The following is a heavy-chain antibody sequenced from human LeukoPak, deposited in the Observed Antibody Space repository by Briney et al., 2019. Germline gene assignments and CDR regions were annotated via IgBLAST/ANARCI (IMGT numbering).Heavy chain of an antibody. CDR3: ARQGYSGHSQGAADY. CDR2: ISAYNGNT. D-gene: IGHD4-23*01. V-gene: IGHV1-18*01. Sequence: GASVRVCCKASGYTFSIYGFSWVRQAPGQGLEWMGWISAYNGNTNYAQKFQGRVTMTTDTSTSTAHMELRSLTSDDTAVYYCARQGYSGHSQGAADYWGQGTLVTVSS. J-gene: IGHJ4*02. CDR1: GYTFSIYG.